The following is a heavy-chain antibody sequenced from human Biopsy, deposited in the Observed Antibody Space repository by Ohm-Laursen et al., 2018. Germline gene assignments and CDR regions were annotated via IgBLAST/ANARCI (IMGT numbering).Heavy chain of an antibody. D-gene: IGHD2-8*01. J-gene: IGHJ4*02. CDR1: SYTFTDYN. CDR2: INCKTGAT. CDR3: ARDPLNGHKHFDY. V-gene: IGHV1-2*02. Sequence: ASVKVSCKASSYTFTDYNVHWMRQAPGQGLEWLGYINCKTGATNYAQKFQGTVTMTRDTSISTAYLALGSLRSADTAIYYCARDPLNGHKHFDYWGQGTLVTVSS.